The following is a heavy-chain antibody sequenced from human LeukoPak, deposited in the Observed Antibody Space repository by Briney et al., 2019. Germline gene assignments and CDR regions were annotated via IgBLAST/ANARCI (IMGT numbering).Heavy chain of an antibody. CDR2: ISSSGSTI. J-gene: IGHJ4*02. D-gene: IGHD5-18*01. CDR1: GFTFSDYY. V-gene: IGHV3-11*01. CDR3: AKGYSYGYGLNRYFDY. Sequence: GGSLRLSCAASGFTFSDYYMSWIRQAPGKGLEWVSYISSSGSTIYYADSVKGRFTISRDNAKNSLYLQMNSLRAEDTAVYYCAKGYSYGYGLNRYFDYWGQGTLVTVSS.